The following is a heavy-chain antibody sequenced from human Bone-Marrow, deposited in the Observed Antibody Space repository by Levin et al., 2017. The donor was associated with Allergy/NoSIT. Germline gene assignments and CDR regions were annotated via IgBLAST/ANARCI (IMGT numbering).Heavy chain of an antibody. D-gene: IGHD6-19*01. J-gene: IGHJ4*02. CDR2: VNRDGTEN. CDR1: GFTFSSYW. V-gene: IGHV3-7*01. Sequence: GGSLRLSCSASGFTFSSYWMSWVRQTPGKGLEWVGNVNRDGTENYYVDFVRGRFTVARDNTKNSMYLQMNSLRVEDTAVYYCVRDITSGWAFDYWGQGILVTVSS. CDR3: VRDITSGWAFDY.